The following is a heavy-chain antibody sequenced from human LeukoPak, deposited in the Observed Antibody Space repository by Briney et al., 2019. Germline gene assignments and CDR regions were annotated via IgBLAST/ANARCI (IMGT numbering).Heavy chain of an antibody. Sequence: GGSLRLSCAASGFTFSSYTMNWVREAPGKGLEWVSAISGSGDSTYYADSVKGRFTISRDNAKKSLYLQINSLRAEDTAVYYCSRDPRILDYWGQGTLVTVSS. J-gene: IGHJ4*02. CDR3: SRDPRILDY. V-gene: IGHV3-23*01. D-gene: IGHD1-14*01. CDR2: ISGSGDST. CDR1: GFTFSSYT.